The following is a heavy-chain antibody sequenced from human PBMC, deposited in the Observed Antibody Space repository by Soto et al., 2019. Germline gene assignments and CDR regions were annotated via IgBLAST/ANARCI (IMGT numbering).Heavy chain of an antibody. CDR1: GFTFSSYG. D-gene: IGHD6-19*01. J-gene: IGHJ3*02. Sequence: QVQLVESGGGVVQPGRSLRLSCAASGFTFSSYGMHWVRQAPGKGLEWVAVIWYDGSNKYYADSVKGRFTISRDNSKNPLYLQMNSLRAEDTAVYYCARPLIAVAGPDAFDIWGQGTMVTVSS. CDR2: IWYDGSNK. V-gene: IGHV3-33*01. CDR3: ARPLIAVAGPDAFDI.